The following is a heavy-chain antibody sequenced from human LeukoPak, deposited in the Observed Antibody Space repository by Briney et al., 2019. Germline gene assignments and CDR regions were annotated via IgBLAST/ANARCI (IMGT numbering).Heavy chain of an antibody. D-gene: IGHD1-26*01. V-gene: IGHV4-38-2*02. CDR3: AREGLERELLDSGWFDP. J-gene: IGHJ5*02. Sequence: PSETLSLTCTVSGYSISSGYYWGWIRQPPGKGLEWIGSIYHSGSTYYNPSLKSRVTISVDTSKNQFSLKLSSVTAADTAVYYCAREGLERELLDSGWFDPWGQGTLVTVSS. CDR1: GYSISSGYY. CDR2: IYHSGST.